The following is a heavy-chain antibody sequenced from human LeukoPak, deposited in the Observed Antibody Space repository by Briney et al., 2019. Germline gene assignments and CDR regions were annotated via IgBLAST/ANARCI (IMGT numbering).Heavy chain of an antibody. Sequence: SETLSLTCTVSGGSISSYYWSWIRRPPGKGLEWIGYIYYSGSTNYNPSLKSRVTISVDTSKNQFSLKLSSVTAADTAVYYRASWYYYDSSGYINWGQGTMVTVSP. V-gene: IGHV4-59*01. CDR3: ASWYYYDSSGYIN. J-gene: IGHJ3*01. CDR2: IYYSGST. D-gene: IGHD3-22*01. CDR1: GGSISSYY.